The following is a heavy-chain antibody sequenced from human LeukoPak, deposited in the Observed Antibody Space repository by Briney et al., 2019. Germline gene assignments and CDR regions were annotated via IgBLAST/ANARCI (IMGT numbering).Heavy chain of an antibody. Sequence: PSENLSLTCTVSGGPISGDTWSWIRQPPGKGLECISYIYYSVRTNYTTCLTCRVSISVDTSKNQFSLKLSSVTAADTAVYYCAGDHGTMVRGASGFDYWGQGTLVTVSS. J-gene: IGHJ4*02. CDR2: IYYSVRT. CDR1: GGPISGDT. D-gene: IGHD3-10*01. CDR3: AGDHGTMVRGASGFDY. V-gene: IGHV4-59*01.